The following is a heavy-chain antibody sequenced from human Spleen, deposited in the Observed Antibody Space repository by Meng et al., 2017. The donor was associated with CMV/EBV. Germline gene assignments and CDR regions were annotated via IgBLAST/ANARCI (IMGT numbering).Heavy chain of an antibody. J-gene: IGHJ5*02. CDR2: IYPGDSDT. CDR3: ARHGPDYYDSSGYYFNWFDP. Sequence: GESLKISCKGSGYRFTNYQIAWVRQMSGKGLEWMGIIYPGDSDTRYSPSFQGQVTISVDKSISTAYLQWSSLKASDTAMYYCARHGPDYYDSSGYYFNWFDPWGQGTLVTVSS. CDR1: GYRFTNYQ. D-gene: IGHD3-22*01. V-gene: IGHV5-51*01.